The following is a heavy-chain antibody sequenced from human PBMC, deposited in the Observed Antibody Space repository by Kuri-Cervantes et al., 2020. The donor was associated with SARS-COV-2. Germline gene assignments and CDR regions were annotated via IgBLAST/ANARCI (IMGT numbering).Heavy chain of an antibody. CDR1: GGSFSGYY. CDR2: IYHSGST. Sequence: GSLRLSCAVYGGSFSGYYWSWIRQPPGKGLEWIGSIYHSGSTYYNPSLKSRVTISVDTSKNQFSLKLSSVTAADTAVYYCATCIAAAGSYYFDYWGQGTLVTVSS. J-gene: IGHJ4*02. D-gene: IGHD6-13*01. V-gene: IGHV4-34*01. CDR3: ATCIAAAGSYYFDY.